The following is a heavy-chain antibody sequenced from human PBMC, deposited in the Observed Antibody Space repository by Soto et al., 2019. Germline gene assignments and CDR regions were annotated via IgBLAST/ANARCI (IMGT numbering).Heavy chain of an antibody. CDR3: ARDMGMTMFRGPPWAVAY. J-gene: IGHJ4*02. CDR1: GYTFTSYA. CDR2: INTGNGNT. D-gene: IGHD3-10*01. V-gene: IGHV1-3*04. Sequence: QVQLVQSGAEVKKPGASVKVSCKASGYTFTSYAMNWVRLAPGQRPEWMGWINTGNGNTEYSQKFQGRVTINRDTAASTAYMELSSLRSEDTAVYYCARDMGMTMFRGPPWAVAYWGQGTLVTVSS.